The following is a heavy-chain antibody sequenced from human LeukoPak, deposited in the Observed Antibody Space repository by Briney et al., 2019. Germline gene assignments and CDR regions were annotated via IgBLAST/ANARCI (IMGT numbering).Heavy chain of an antibody. CDR1: GYTFTSYD. Sequence: ASVKVSCKASGYTFTSYDINWVRQATGQGLEWMGWMNPNSGNTGYAQKFQGRVTMTRNTSVSTAYMELSSLRSEDTAVYYCARGVRYSGKPYYYYYMDVWGKGTTVTVSS. CDR2: MNPNSGNT. D-gene: IGHD5-18*01. V-gene: IGHV1-8*01. CDR3: ARGVRYSGKPYYYYYMDV. J-gene: IGHJ6*03.